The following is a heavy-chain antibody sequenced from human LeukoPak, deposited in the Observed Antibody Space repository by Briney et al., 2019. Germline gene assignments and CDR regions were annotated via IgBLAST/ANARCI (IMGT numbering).Heavy chain of an antibody. CDR2: ISSSGSTI. D-gene: IGHD3-3*01. Sequence: GGSLRLSCAASGFTFSSYEMNWVRQAPGKGLEWVSYISSSGSTIYYADSVNGRFTISRDNAKNSLYLQMNSLRAEDTAVYYCASSYYDFWSGYSLSYYFDYWGQGTLVTVSS. CDR1: GFTFSSYE. CDR3: ASSYYDFWSGYSLSYYFDY. J-gene: IGHJ4*02. V-gene: IGHV3-48*03.